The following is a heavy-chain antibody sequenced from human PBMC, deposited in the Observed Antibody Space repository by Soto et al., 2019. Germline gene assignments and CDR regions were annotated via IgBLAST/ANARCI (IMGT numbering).Heavy chain of an antibody. CDR1: GGTFSSYA. J-gene: IGHJ4*02. CDR2: IIPIFGTA. V-gene: IGHV1-69*13. D-gene: IGHD7-27*01. CDR3: ARDGNWGRNYFDY. Sequence: ASVKVSCKASGGTFSSYAISWVRQAPGQGLEWMGGIIPIFGTANYAQKFQGRVTITADESTSTAYMELSSLRSEDTAVYYCARDGNWGRNYFDYWGQGTLVTVSS.